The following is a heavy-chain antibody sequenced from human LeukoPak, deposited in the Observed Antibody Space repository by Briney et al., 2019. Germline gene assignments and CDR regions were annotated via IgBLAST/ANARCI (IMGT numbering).Heavy chain of an antibody. J-gene: IGHJ4*02. D-gene: IGHD6-19*01. Sequence: GGSLRLSCAASGFTFSSYAMHWVRQAPGKGLEWVAVISYDRSNKYYADSMKGRFTISRDNSKNTLYLQMNSLRAEDTAVYYCARDRYSSGWDTFDYWGQGTLVTVSS. V-gene: IGHV3-30*04. CDR2: ISYDRSNK. CDR3: ARDRYSSGWDTFDY. CDR1: GFTFSSYA.